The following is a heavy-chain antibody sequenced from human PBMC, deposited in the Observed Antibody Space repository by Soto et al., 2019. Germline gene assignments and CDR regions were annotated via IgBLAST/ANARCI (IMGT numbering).Heavy chain of an antibody. CDR3: AKVGRSSGFYFDS. CDR1: GFFFSNYD. D-gene: IGHD3-22*01. J-gene: IGHJ4*02. CDR2: ISYDGSNK. Sequence: GGSLRLSCAASGFFFSNYDIHWVRQAPGKGLEWVSLISYDGSNKYYADSVKGRFTISRDNSKNTLYLQMNSLRAEDTAVYYCAKVGRSSGFYFDSWGQGAPVTVSS. V-gene: IGHV3-30*18.